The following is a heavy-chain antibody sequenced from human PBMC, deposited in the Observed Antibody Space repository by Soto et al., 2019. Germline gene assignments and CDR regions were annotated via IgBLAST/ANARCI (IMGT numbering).Heavy chain of an antibody. CDR3: ARTMKGYCGGGTCYWFDY. CDR1: GGSISNFF. V-gene: IGHV4-4*07. Sequence: LSLTCSVSGGSISNFFWSWMRQPAGKGLEWIGRIYSSGTTIYNPSLKSRVTMSVDTSKNQFSLNLSSVTAADTALYYCARTMKGYCGGGTCYWFDYWGQGALVT. CDR2: IYSSGTT. D-gene: IGHD2-15*01. J-gene: IGHJ4*02.